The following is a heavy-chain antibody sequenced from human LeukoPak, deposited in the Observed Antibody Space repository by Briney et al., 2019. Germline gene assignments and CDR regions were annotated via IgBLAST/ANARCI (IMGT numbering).Heavy chain of an antibody. CDR3: AKITWYNWNHGSDY. J-gene: IGHJ4*02. V-gene: IGHV3-23*01. D-gene: IGHD1-14*01. CDR2: ISGSGGST. CDR1: GFTFSSYA. Sequence: GGSLRLSCAASGFTFSSYAMSWVRQAPGKGLEWVSAISGSGGSTYYADSVKGRFTISRDNSKNTLYLQMNSLRAEDTAVYYCAKITWYNWNHGSDYWGQGTLVTVSS.